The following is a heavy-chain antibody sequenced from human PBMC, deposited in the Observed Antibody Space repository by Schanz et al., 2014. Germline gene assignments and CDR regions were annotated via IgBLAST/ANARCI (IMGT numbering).Heavy chain of an antibody. Sequence: VQLVESGGGLVKPGESLRLSCAASGFTFSNTWMSWVRQAPGKGLEWLSYISRDGTTSYYADSVKGRFTISRDNAKNSLYLEMTSLRGEDTAVYYCARENLNWEAFDIWGQGTMVTVSS. V-gene: IGHV3-11*01. J-gene: IGHJ3*02. CDR1: GFTFSNTW. D-gene: IGHD7-27*01. CDR2: ISRDGTTS. CDR3: ARENLNWEAFDI.